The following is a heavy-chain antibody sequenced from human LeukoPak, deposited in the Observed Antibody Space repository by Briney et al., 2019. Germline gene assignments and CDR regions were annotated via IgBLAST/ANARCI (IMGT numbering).Heavy chain of an antibody. CDR3: ARDLGMGTRIDF. Sequence: RGSLRLSCAASGFTFISYGMHWVRQAPGKGLEWVAFIRYDGSNKYYTDSVKGRFTISRDNSKNTLSLQMNSLRAEDTAVYYCARDLGMGTRIDFWGQGTLVTVSS. CDR2: IRYDGSNK. J-gene: IGHJ4*02. CDR1: GFTFISYG. V-gene: IGHV3-30*02. D-gene: IGHD5-24*01.